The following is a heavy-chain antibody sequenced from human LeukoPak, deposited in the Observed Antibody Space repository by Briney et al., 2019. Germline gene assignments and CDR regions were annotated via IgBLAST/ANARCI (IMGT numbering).Heavy chain of an antibody. J-gene: IGHJ4*02. V-gene: IGHV3-23*01. CDR2: ISGSGGST. Sequence: GGSLRLSCAASGFTFSSYAMSWVRQAPGKGLEWVSAISGSGGSTYYADSVKGRFTISRDNSKNTLYLQMNSLRAEGTAVYYCANIRAWWSRKYYFDYWGQGTLVTVSS. CDR3: ANIRAWWSRKYYFDY. CDR1: GFTFSSYA. D-gene: IGHD2-8*02.